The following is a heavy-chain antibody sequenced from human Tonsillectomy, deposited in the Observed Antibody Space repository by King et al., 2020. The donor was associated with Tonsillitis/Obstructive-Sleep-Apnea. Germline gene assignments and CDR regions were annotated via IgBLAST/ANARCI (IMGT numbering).Heavy chain of an antibody. CDR2: ISSSSSYT. Sequence: VQLVESGGGLVKPGGSLRLSCAASGFTFSDYYMSWIRQAPGKGLEWVSYISSSSSYTNYADSVKGRFTISRDNAKNSLYLQMNSLRAEDTAVYYCARGMRELTSTARYYYYYMDVWGKGTTVTVSS. V-gene: IGHV3-11*05. CDR3: ARGMRELTSTARYYYYYMDV. J-gene: IGHJ6*03. D-gene: IGHD1-7*01. CDR1: GFTFSDYY.